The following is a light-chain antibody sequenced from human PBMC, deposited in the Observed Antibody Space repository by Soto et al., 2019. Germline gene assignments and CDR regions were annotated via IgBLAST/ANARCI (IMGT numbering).Light chain of an antibody. CDR1: QSLLHSDGKTY. J-gene: IGKJ4*01. CDR2: ELS. CDR3: MQTLHLPPT. V-gene: IGKV2D-29*01. Sequence: DVVLTQTPLSLSVTPGQPASISCKSSQSLLHSDGKTYLCWYRQRPGQPPHLVIYELSNRFSGVPERFSGSGSGTDFTLEISRVEAEDVGVYYCMQTLHLPPTFGGGTKVAI.